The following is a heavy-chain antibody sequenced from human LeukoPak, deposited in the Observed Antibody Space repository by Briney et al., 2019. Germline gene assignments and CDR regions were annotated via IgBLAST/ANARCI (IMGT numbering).Heavy chain of an antibody. D-gene: IGHD3-22*01. J-gene: IGHJ4*02. CDR1: GFTFSSYW. V-gene: IGHV3-7*01. CDR2: IKQDGSEK. Sequence: GGSLRLSCAASGFTFSSYWMSWVRQAPGKGLEWVANIKQDGSEKYYVDSVKGRFTTSRDNAKNSLYLQMNSLRAEDTAVYYCARDSLYDSSGYSPKFDYWGQGTLVTVSS. CDR3: ARDSLYDSSGYSPKFDY.